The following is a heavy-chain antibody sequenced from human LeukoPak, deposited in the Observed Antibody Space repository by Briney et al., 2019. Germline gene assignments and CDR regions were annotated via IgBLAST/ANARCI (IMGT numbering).Heavy chain of an antibody. CDR1: GFTFSSYS. CDR3: ARDFAREFTIDY. CDR2: VSSSSNII. V-gene: IGHV3-48*01. J-gene: IGHJ4*02. Sequence: GGSLRLSCAASGFTFSSYSMNWVRQPPGKGLQWVSYVSSSSNIIYYADSVKGRFTISRDNAKNSLFLQMNSLRAEDTAVYYCARDFAREFTIDYWGQGTLVTVSS. D-gene: IGHD3-10*01.